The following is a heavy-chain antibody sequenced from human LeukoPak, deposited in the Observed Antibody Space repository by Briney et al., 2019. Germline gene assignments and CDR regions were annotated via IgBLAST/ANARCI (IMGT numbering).Heavy chain of an antibody. V-gene: IGHV3-53*01. J-gene: IGHJ3*02. Sequence: GGSLRLSCEASGFTVSSTHMVWVRQAPGKGLEWVSVTYTGGNSYYAGSVQGRFIISRDISKNTLYLQMNNLRAEDSALYYRARGGRGSAAVVAPRSFDIWGQGTMVTVSS. D-gene: IGHD3-22*01. CDR2: TYTGGNS. CDR3: ARGGRGSAAVVAPRSFDI. CDR1: GFTVSSTH.